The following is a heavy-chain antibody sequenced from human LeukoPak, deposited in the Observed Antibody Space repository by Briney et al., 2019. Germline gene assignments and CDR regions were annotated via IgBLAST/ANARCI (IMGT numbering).Heavy chain of an antibody. Sequence: GGSLRFSCAASGFPFTNYAMSWVPQAPGKGRGGVSGFSGSGGSTYYTDSVKGRFTISRDNSKNTLYLQMNSLRAEDTAVYYCAKDKSCTNGICYLDFWGQGTLVTVSS. CDR3: AKDKSCTNGICYLDF. CDR1: GFPFTNYA. CDR2: FSGSGGST. V-gene: IGHV3-23*01. D-gene: IGHD2-8*01. J-gene: IGHJ4*02.